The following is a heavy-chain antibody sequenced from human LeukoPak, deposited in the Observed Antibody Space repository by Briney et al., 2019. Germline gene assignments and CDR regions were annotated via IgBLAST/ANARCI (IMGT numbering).Heavy chain of an antibody. J-gene: IGHJ5*02. V-gene: IGHV4-59*01. CDR2: IYYSGST. D-gene: IGHD3-3*01. CDR1: GGSISSYY. CDR3: ARDGGYDFNWFDP. Sequence: PSETLSLTCTVSGGSISSYYWSWIRQPPGKGLEWIGYIYYSGSTNYNPSLKSRVTISVDTSKNQFSLKLSSVTAADTAVYYCARDGGYDFNWFDPWGQGTLVTVSS.